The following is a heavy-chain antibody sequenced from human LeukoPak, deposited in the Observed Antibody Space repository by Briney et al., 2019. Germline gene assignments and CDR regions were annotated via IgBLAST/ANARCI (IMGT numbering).Heavy chain of an antibody. J-gene: IGHJ4*02. D-gene: IGHD2-8*01. CDR1: GFTFSSYT. CDR3: ARDIVNGPFVTSLES. CDR2: ISSDGNTE. V-gene: IGHV3-48*04. Sequence: GGSLRLSCAGSGFTFSSYTMNWIRQVPGKGLEWVSHISSDGNTEYYADSVRVRFTMSRDNAKNSLDLHMNSPRTEDTAVYYCARDIVNGPFVTSLESWGQGALVTVSS.